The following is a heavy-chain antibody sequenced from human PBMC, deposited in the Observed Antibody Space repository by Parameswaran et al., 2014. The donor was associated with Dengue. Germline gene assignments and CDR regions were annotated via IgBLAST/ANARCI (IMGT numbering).Heavy chain of an antibody. Sequence: ESLKISCAASGFTFSSYWMSWVRQAPGKGLEWVANIKQDGSEKYYVDSVKGRFTISRDNAKNSLYLQMNSLRAEDTAVYYCARAIRSDIVATINRVYYYYGMDVWAKDHGHRLL. CDR3: ARAIRSDIVATINRVYYYYGMDV. V-gene: IGHV3-7*01. CDR1: GFTFSSYW. D-gene: IGHD5-12*01. J-gene: IGHJ6*04. CDR2: IKQDGSEK.